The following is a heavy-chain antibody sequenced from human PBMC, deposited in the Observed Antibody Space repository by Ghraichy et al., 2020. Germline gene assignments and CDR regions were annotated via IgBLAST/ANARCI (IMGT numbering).Heavy chain of an antibody. V-gene: IGHV3-23*01. CDR2: IARSGSA. J-gene: IGHJ5*02. Sequence: GGSLRLSCAMSGFNFGDFAVGWVRQAPGKGLEWVSSIARSGSAAYTDSVKGRFTISRDNSKNILYLHMSSLRAADTATYYCAGYSGWNPSSYFFKSWGQGTLVNAS. CDR1: GFNFGDFA. CDR3: AGYSGWNPSSYFFKS. D-gene: IGHD5-12*01.